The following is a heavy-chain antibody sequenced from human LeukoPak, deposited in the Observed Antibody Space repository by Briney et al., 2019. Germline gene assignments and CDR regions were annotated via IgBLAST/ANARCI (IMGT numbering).Heavy chain of an antibody. Sequence: PGGSLRLSCTASGFTFSDYWMTWVRQAPGKGLEWVAVIWYDGSNKYYADSVKGRFTISRDNSKNTLYLQMNSLRAEDTAVYYCARNYYGSGSSPLGGMDVWGKGTTVTVSS. V-gene: IGHV3-33*08. CDR3: ARNYYGSGSSPLGGMDV. CDR1: GFTFSDYW. D-gene: IGHD3-10*01. CDR2: IWYDGSNK. J-gene: IGHJ6*04.